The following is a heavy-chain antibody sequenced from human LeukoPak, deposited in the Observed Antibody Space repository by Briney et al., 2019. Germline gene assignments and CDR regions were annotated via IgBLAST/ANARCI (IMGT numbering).Heavy chain of an antibody. CDR3: AKDPGYCSGGNCYYFDY. CDR2: ISYDGSNK. V-gene: IGHV3-30*18. CDR1: GFTFSSYG. Sequence: GGSLRLSCAASGFTFSSYGMHWVRQAPGKGLEWVAVISYDGSNKYYADSVKGRFTISRDNSTNTLYLQMNSLRAEDTAVYYCAKDPGYCSGGNCYYFDYWGQGTLVTVSS. J-gene: IGHJ4*02. D-gene: IGHD2-15*01.